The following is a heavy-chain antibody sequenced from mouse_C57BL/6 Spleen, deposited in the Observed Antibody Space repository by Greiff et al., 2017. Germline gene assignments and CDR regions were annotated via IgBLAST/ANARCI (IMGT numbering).Heavy chain of an antibody. Sequence: QVQLQQSGPELVKPGASVKISCKASGYAFSSSWMNWVKQRPGKGLEWIGRIYPGDGDTNYNGKFKGKATLTADKSSSTAYMQLSSLTSEDSAVYFCARYGNPDYYAMDYWGQGTSVTVSS. V-gene: IGHV1-82*01. CDR3: ARYGNPDYYAMDY. J-gene: IGHJ4*01. CDR2: IYPGDGDT. CDR1: GYAFSSSW. D-gene: IGHD1-1*01.